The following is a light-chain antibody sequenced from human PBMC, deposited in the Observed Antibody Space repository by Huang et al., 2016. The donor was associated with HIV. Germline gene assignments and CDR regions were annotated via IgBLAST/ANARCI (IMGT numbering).Light chain of an antibody. V-gene: IGKV2-28*01. CDR1: QSLLQSNGYNY. CDR3: MQALQTPYT. Sequence: DIVMAQSPLSLSVTPGEPASISCRSSQSLLQSNGYNYLDWYLQKPGQSPQLLGYLASNRASGVPDRFSGSGSGIDFTLRISRVEAEDIGVYYCMQALQTPYTFGQGTKLEIK. CDR2: LAS. J-gene: IGKJ2*01.